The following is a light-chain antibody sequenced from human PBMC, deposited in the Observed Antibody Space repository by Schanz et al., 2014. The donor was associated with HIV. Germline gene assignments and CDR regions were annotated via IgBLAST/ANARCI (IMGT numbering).Light chain of an antibody. CDR2: NTY. Sequence: QTVLTQPPSVSAAPGQKVTISCSGSSSNIGKNSVPWSPHPPGTAPKLLIYNTYHRPSGVPDRFSGSESGTSASLAISGLQSEDEADYYCGTWDDSLKGWVFGGGTKVTVL. V-gene: IGLV1-44*01. CDR1: SSNIGKNS. CDR3: GTWDDSLKGWV. J-gene: IGLJ3*02.